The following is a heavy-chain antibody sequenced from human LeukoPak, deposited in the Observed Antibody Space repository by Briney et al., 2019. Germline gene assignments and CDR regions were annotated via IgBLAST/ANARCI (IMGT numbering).Heavy chain of an antibody. Sequence: GGSLRLSCAASGFTFSRYGMHWVRQAPGQGLEWVAVIRDDGSRAYYADSVKGRFTVSRDNSESTLFLQMNSLRPEDTAVYYCAKAWVAALKGMDVWGQGTTVTVSS. CDR1: GFTFSRYG. CDR3: AKAWVAALKGMDV. D-gene: IGHD2-15*01. V-gene: IGHV3-30*18. J-gene: IGHJ6*02. CDR2: IRDDGSRA.